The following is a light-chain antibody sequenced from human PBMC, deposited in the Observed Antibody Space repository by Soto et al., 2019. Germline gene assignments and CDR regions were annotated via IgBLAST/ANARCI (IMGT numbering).Light chain of an antibody. J-gene: IGLJ1*01. CDR1: NIRSES. Sequence: SYELTQPPSVSVAPGQTARITCGGDNIRSESVHWYQQKPGQAPVLVVYDDSDRPSGIPERFSGSNSGNTATLTINRVEAGDEVYYYSQLWDSRSHPTYVVRTVTKVTDL. V-gene: IGLV3-21*02. CDR3: QLWDSRSHPTYV. CDR2: DDS.